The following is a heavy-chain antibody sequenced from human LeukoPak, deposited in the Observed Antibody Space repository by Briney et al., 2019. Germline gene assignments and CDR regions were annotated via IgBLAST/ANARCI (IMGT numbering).Heavy chain of an antibody. D-gene: IGHD1-26*01. CDR1: GYTFTGYY. Sequence: ASVKVSCKASGYTFTGYYMHWVRQAPGQGLEWMGWINPNSGGTNYAQKFQGRVTMTRDTSISTAYMELSRLRSDDTAVYYCARPSLNSGSYWFGYWGQGTLVTVSS. CDR3: ARPSLNSGSYWFGY. CDR2: INPNSGGT. V-gene: IGHV1-2*02. J-gene: IGHJ4*02.